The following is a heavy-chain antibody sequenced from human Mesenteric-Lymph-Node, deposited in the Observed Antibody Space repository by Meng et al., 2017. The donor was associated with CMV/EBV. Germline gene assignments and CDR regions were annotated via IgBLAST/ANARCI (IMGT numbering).Heavy chain of an antibody. V-gene: IGHV3-7*01. J-gene: IGHJ4*02. CDR1: GFTFSGYW. D-gene: IGHD6-25*01. CDR2: IKQDGGEE. CDR3: ARDRGSSGWPRGHFDH. Sequence: GESLKISCAASGFTFSGYWMSWVRQAPGKGLEWVANIKQDGGEEYYVDSVKGRFTISRDNAKNSLYLQMNSLRAEDTAVYYCARDRGSSGWPRGHFDHWGQGTLVTVSS.